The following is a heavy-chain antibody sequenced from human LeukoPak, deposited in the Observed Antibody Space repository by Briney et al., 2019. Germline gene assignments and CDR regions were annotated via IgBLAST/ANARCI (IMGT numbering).Heavy chain of an antibody. D-gene: IGHD2-15*01. V-gene: IGHV3-23*01. Sequence: QPGGSLRLSCAASGFTFSSYAMSWVRQAPGKGLEWVSAISGSGGSTYYADSVKGRFTISRDNSRNTLYLQMNSLRAEDTAVYYCAKCSGGNCYLPFDYWGQGTLVTVSS. CDR1: GFTFSSYA. CDR3: AKCSGGNCYLPFDY. CDR2: ISGSGGST. J-gene: IGHJ4*02.